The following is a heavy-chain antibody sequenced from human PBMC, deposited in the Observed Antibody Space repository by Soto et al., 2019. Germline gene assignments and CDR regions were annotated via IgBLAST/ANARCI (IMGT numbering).Heavy chain of an antibody. CDR2: IKQDGSEK. D-gene: IGHD2-2*01. CDR1: GFTFSSYW. Sequence: GGSLRLSCAASGFTFSSYWMSWVRQAPGKGLEWVANIKQDGSEKYYVDSVKGRFTISRDNAKNSLYLQMNSLRAEDTAVYYCARDLFDCSSTSCPGFQHWGQGTLVTVSS. J-gene: IGHJ1*01. V-gene: IGHV3-7*01. CDR3: ARDLFDCSSTSCPGFQH.